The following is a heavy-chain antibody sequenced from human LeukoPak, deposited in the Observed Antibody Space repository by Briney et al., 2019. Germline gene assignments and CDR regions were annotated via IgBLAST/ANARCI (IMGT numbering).Heavy chain of an antibody. V-gene: IGHV4-34*01. CDR1: GGSFSGYY. J-gene: IGHJ6*03. CDR3: ARSIPEWLVRYYYCYMDV. Sequence: SETLSLTCAVYGGSFSGYYWSWIRQPPGKGLEWIGEINHSGSTNYNPSLKSRVTISVDTSKNQFSLKLSSVTAADTAVYYCARSIPEWLVRYYYCYMDVWGKGTTVTVSS. D-gene: IGHD6-19*01. CDR2: INHSGST.